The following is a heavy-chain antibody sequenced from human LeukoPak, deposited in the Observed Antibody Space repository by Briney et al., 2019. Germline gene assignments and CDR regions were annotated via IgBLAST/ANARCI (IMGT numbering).Heavy chain of an antibody. CDR2: IYYSGST. CDR3: ARGDTEYYFDY. D-gene: IGHD3-10*01. V-gene: IGHV4-59*01. CDR1: GGSISSYY. Sequence: SETLSLTCTVSGGSISSYYWSWIRQPPGKGLEWIGYIYYSGSTNYNPSLKSRVTISVDTSKNQFSLKLSSVTAADTAVYYCARGDTEYYFDYWGQGTLVTVSS. J-gene: IGHJ4*02.